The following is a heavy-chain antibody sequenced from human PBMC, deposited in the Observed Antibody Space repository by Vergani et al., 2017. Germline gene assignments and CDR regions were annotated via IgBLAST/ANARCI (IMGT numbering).Heavy chain of an antibody. CDR1: GFTVSSNY. CDR2: IYSGGST. J-gene: IGHJ6*02. V-gene: IGHV3-66*02. D-gene: IGHD2-2*01. Sequence: EVQLVESGGGLVQPGGSLRLSCAASGFTVSSNYMSWVRQAPGKGLEWGSVIYSGGSTYYADSVKGRFTISRDNSKNTLYLQMNSLRAEDTAVYYCARAYCXSTSCHPYYYGMDVWGQGTTVTVSS. CDR3: ARAYCXSTSCHPYYYGMDV.